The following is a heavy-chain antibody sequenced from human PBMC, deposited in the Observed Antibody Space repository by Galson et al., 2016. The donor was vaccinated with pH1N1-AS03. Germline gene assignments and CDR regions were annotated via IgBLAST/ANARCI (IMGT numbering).Heavy chain of an antibody. CDR2: IKSEGDGGGAS. D-gene: IGHD3-10*01. CDR3: TTAHGSWLGGFDY. Sequence: SLRLSCAASGFIFRNVWMTWGRQAPGKRLEWVGHIKSEGDGGGASDHAAPVNGRFTISRDDSENTLHLQLNSLKSEDTGVYYGTTAHGSWLGGFDYWGHEILVTVSS. J-gene: IGHJ4*01. CDR1: GFIFRNVW. V-gene: IGHV3-15*01.